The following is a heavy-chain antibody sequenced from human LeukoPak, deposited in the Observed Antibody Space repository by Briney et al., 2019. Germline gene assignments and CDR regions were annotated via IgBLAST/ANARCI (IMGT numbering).Heavy chain of an antibody. CDR2: ISAYNGNT. V-gene: IGHV1-18*04. CDR3: ARDTWVIAVAGISFDY. D-gene: IGHD6-19*01. J-gene: IGHJ4*02. Sequence: ASVKISCKASGYTFTSYGISWVRQAPGQGLEWMGWISAYNGNTNYAQKLQGRVTMTTDTSTSTAYLELRSLRSDDTAVYYCARDTWVIAVAGISFDYWGQGTLVTVSS. CDR1: GYTFTSYG.